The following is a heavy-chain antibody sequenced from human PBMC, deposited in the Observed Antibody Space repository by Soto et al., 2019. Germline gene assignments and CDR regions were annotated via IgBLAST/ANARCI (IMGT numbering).Heavy chain of an antibody. D-gene: IGHD4-17*01. CDR1: GFTFSDHY. J-gene: IGHJ4*02. CDR2: TRNKANSYTT. CDR3: SSSGVDYRYFDY. Sequence: EVQLVESGGGLVQPGGSLRLSCAASGFTFSDHYMDWVRQAPGKGLEWVGRTRNKANSYTTEYAASVKGRFTISRDESKNSLYLQMSSLTTEDTAVYYCSSSGVDYRYFDYWGQGTLVTVSS. V-gene: IGHV3-72*01.